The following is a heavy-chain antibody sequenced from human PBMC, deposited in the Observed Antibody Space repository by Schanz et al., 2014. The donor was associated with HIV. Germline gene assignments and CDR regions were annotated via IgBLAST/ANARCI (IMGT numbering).Heavy chain of an antibody. CDR3: ARPDYDFWVDV. CDR2: INGSGNTI. CDR1: GFTFSNYA. J-gene: IGHJ6*02. Sequence: VQLVESGGGLVKPGASLRLSCVASGFTFSNYAMSWVRQAPGKGLEWVSYINGSGNTIYYADSVKGRFTISRDNAKXXXXXXXXXXXXEDTAVYYCARPDYDFWVDVWGQGTTVIVSS. V-gene: IGHV3-11*01. D-gene: IGHD3-3*01.